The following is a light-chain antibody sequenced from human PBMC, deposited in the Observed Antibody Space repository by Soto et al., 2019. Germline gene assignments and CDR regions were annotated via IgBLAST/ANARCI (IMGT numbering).Light chain of an antibody. CDR3: QQYDNLLIT. V-gene: IGKV1-33*01. CDR2: DAS. J-gene: IGKJ5*01. CDR1: QDISNY. Sequence: DIPMTQSPSSLSASVGDRVTITCQASQDISNYLNWYQQKPGKAPKLLIYDASNLETGVPSRFSGSGSGTDFNFTISSLQPEAIATYYCQQYDNLLITFGQGTRLEIK.